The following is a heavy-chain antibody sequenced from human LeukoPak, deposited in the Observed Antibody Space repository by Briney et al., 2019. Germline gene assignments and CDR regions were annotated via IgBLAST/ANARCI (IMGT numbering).Heavy chain of an antibody. D-gene: IGHD3-22*01. V-gene: IGHV1-18*01. CDR1: GYTFTSYG. Sequence: ASVKVSCKASGYTFTSYGISWVRQAPGQGLEWMGWISAYNGNTNYAQKLQGRVTMTTDTSTSTAYMELRSLRSDDTAVYYCARDLPPRHYYDSSGYGYYYYGMDVWGQGTTVTVSS. CDR3: ARDLPPRHYYDSSGYGYYYYGMDV. J-gene: IGHJ6*02. CDR2: ISAYNGNT.